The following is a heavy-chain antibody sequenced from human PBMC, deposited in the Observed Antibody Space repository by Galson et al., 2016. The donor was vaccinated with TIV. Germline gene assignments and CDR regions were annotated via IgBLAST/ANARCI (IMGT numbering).Heavy chain of an antibody. Sequence: SLRHSCAASGFNFGFYGMHWVRQAPGKGLEWVAIIGHDGNWKGYADSVKGRFTVSRDNSKNMLFLEMSSPRVEDTAVYYCARDFRTGKYCDYWGQGTLVTVSA. V-gene: IGHV3-33*01. CDR3: ARDFRTGKYCDY. CDR1: GFNFGFYG. D-gene: IGHD2-8*02. J-gene: IGHJ4*02. CDR2: IGHDGNWK.